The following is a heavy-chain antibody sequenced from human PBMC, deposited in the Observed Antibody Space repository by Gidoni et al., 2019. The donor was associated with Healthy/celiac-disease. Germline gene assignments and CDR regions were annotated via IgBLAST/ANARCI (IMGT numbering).Heavy chain of an antibody. CDR3: AHRLGGDSEDWFDP. J-gene: IGHJ5*02. D-gene: IGHD2-21*02. V-gene: IGHV2-5*02. Sequence: QITLKESGPTLVKPKQTLTLTCTFSGFSLSTSGVGVGWIRQPPGKALEWLALIYWDDDKRYSPSLKSRLTITKDTSKNQVVLTMTNMDPVDTATYYCAHRLGGDSEDWFDPWGQGTLVTVSS. CDR1: GFSLSTSGVG. CDR2: IYWDDDK.